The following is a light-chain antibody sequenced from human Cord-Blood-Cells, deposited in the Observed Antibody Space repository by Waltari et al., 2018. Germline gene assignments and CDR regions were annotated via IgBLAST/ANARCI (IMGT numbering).Light chain of an antibody. CDR3: QQSYSTPYMYS. CDR1: QSMSSY. V-gene: IGKV1-39*01. Sequence: DIQMTQSPSPLSAPVGDRVTVPSRASQSMSSYLNWYQQKPGKAPKLLIYAASSLQSGVPSRFSGSGSGTDFTLTISSLQPEDFATYYCQQSYSTPYMYSFGQGTKLESK. CDR2: AAS. J-gene: IGKJ2*03.